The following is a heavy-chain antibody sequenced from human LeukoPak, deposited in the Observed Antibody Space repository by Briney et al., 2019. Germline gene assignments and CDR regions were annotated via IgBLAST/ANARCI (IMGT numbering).Heavy chain of an antibody. V-gene: IGHV3-21*01. D-gene: IGHD6-13*01. CDR2: ISSSSSYI. J-gene: IGHJ4*02. CDR1: GFTVSSNY. Sequence: GGSLRLSCAASGFTVSSNYMSWVRQAPGKGLEWVSSISSSSSYIYYADSVKGRFTISRDNAKNSLYLQMNSLRAEDTAVYYCARGSYSSSWYSQKPDFDYWGQGTLVTVSS. CDR3: ARGSYSSSWYSQKPDFDY.